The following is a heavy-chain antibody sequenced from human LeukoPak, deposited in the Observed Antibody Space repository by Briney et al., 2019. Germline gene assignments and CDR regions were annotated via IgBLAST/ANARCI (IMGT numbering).Heavy chain of an antibody. CDR2: IRYDGSNK. CDR3: AKDLATAEYYYDSSGNRVY. CDR1: GFTFSSYG. V-gene: IGHV3-30*02. D-gene: IGHD3-22*01. Sequence: PGGSLRLSCAASGFTFSSYGMHWVRQAPGKGLEWVAFIRYDGSNKYYADSVKGRFTSSRDNSKNTLYLQMNSLRAEDTAVYYCAKDLATAEYYYDSSGNRVYWGQGTLVTVSS. J-gene: IGHJ4*02.